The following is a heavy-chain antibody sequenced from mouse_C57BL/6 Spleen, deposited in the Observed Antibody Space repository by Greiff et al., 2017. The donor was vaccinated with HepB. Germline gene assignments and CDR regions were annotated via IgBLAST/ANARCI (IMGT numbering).Heavy chain of an antibody. CDR2: IDPETGGT. CDR3: SYYGPYYAMDY. J-gene: IGHJ4*01. Sequence: VQLQQSGAELVRPGASVTLSCKASGYTFTDYEMHWVKQTPVHGLEWIGAIDPETGGTAYNQKFKGQAILTADKSSSTAYMELRSLTSEDSAVYYCSYYGPYYAMDYWGQGTSVTVSS. CDR1: GYTFTDYE. D-gene: IGHD2-1*01. V-gene: IGHV1-15*01.